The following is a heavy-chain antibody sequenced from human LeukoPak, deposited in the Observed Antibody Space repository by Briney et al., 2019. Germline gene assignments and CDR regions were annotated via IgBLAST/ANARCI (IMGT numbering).Heavy chain of an antibody. D-gene: IGHD3-9*01. CDR3: ARENHLRILTGYDMDV. CDR1: GYTFTSYY. CDR2: INPSGGST. J-gene: IGHJ6*03. Sequence: GASVKVFCKASGYTFTSYYMHWVRQAPGQGLEWMGIINPSGGSTSYAQKFQGRVTMTRDMSTSTVYMELSSLRSEDTAVYYCARENHLRILTGYDMDVWGKGTTVTVSS. V-gene: IGHV1-46*01.